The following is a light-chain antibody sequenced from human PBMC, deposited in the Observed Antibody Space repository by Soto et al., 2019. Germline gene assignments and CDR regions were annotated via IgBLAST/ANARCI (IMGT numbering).Light chain of an antibody. CDR2: DAS. V-gene: IGKV1-5*01. CDR1: QSISGR. CDR3: QQYATYHRT. J-gene: IGKJ4*02. Sequence: DIQMTQSPSTLSASVGDTVTVTCWASQSISGRLAWYQQKPGEAPHLIVYDASTLENGVSSRFSGSGSGTEFTLTINSLQTHDFATYYCQQYATYHRTFGRGTRLEVK.